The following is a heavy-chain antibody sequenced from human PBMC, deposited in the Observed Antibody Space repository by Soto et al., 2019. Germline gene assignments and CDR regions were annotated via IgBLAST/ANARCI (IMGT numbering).Heavy chain of an antibody. D-gene: IGHD3-16*01. CDR3: AREGFRGVMSYYGMDV. CDR1: GFNVSSSH. Sequence: GGSLRLSCAASGFNVSSSHMIWVRQAPGKGLEWVSVIYSGGATYYAVSVKGRFTISRDRSKNTVYLQMDGLRAEDTAVYYCAREGFRGVMSYYGMDVWGQGTTVTVS. CDR2: IYSGGAT. J-gene: IGHJ6*02. V-gene: IGHV3-53*01.